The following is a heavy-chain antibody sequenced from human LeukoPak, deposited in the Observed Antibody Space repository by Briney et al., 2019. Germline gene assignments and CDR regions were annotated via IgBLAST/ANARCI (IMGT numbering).Heavy chain of an antibody. D-gene: IGHD6-19*01. CDR2: ISSSSSYI. V-gene: IGHV3-21*01. J-gene: IGHJ6*02. CDR3: ARDKTAIAVAGTFYYGMDV. Sequence: GGSLRLSCAASGLTFSSYSMNWVRQAPGKGLEWVSTISSSSSYIYYADSVKGRFTISRDNAKNSLYLQMNGLRAEDTAVYYCARDKTAIAVAGTFYYGMDVWGQGTTVTVSS. CDR1: GLTFSSYS.